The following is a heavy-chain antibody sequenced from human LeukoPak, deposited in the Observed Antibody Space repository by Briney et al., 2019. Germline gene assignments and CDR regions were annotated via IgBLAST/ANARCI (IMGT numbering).Heavy chain of an antibody. CDR2: INEDGSTT. CDR3: LRDLGGRSGH. D-gene: IGHD1-26*01. CDR1: GFTFSSNW. V-gene: IGHV3-74*01. J-gene: IGHJ4*02. Sequence: PGGSLRLSCAASGFTFSSNWMHWVRQAPGKGLVWVSRINEDGSTTNYADSVKGRSTIFRDNAKNTLYLQMNSLRAEDTAVYYCLRDLGGRSGHWGQGTLVTVSS.